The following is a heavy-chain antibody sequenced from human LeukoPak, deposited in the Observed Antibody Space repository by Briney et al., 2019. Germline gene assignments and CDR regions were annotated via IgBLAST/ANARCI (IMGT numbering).Heavy chain of an antibody. D-gene: IGHD3-22*01. CDR1: GFTFSSYS. J-gene: IGHJ3*02. CDR3: ARDHDTHAFDI. CDR2: ISSSSSYI. Sequence: GGSLRLSCAASGFTFSSYSMNRVRQAPGKGLEWVSSISSSSSYIYYADSVKGRFTISRDNAKNSLYLQMNSLRAEDTAVYYCARDHDTHAFDIWGQGTMVTVSS. V-gene: IGHV3-21*01.